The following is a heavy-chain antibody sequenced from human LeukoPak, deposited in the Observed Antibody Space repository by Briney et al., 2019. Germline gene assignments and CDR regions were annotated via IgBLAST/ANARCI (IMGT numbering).Heavy chain of an antibody. CDR2: ISSSGSTI. CDR1: GFTFSSYE. D-gene: IGHD3-22*01. CDR3: AREYYYDSSGNPSGAFDI. J-gene: IGHJ6*04. Sequence: GGSLRLSCAASGFTFSSYEMNWVRQAPGKGLEWVSYISSSGSTIYYADSVKGRFTISRDNAKNSLYLQMNSLRAEDTAVYYCAREYYYDSSGNPSGAFDIWGKGTTVTVSS. V-gene: IGHV3-48*03.